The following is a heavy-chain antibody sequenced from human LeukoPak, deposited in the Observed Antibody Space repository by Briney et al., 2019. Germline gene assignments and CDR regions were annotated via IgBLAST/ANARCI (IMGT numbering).Heavy chain of an antibody. Sequence: GGSLRLSCAVSGFTFSSYEMNWVRQAPGKGLEWVSYISSSGFNIYYADSVKGRFTISRDNAKNSLYLQMNSLRAEDTAVYYCAREGSGRIVGATPDYWGQGTLVTVSS. CDR2: ISSSGFNI. CDR3: AREGSGRIVGATPDY. CDR1: GFTFSSYE. J-gene: IGHJ4*02. D-gene: IGHD1-26*01. V-gene: IGHV3-48*03.